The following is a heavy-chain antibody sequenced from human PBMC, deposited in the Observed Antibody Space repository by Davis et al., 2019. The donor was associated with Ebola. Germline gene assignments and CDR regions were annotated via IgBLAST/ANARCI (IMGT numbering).Heavy chain of an antibody. J-gene: IGHJ6*04. CDR2: ISGSGGST. Sequence: GESLKISCVGSGFPFRDYVVNWVRQAPGKGLEWVSAISGSGGSTYYADSVKGRFTISRDNSKKTLYLQMNSLRAEDTAVYYCAKSGLSFGVVKYHYGMDVWGKGTTVTVSS. D-gene: IGHD3-3*01. V-gene: IGHV3-23*01. CDR3: AKSGLSFGVVKYHYGMDV. CDR1: GFPFRDYV.